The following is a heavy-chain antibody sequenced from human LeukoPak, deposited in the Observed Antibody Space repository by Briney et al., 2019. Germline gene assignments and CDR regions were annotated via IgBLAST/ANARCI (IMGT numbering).Heavy chain of an antibody. D-gene: IGHD3-22*01. CDR1: GFSMSVYW. J-gene: IGHJ4*02. Sequence: GGSLRLSCEASGFSMSVYWMSWVRQAPGRGLEWVGNIKQDGSERNYVDSVKGRFTISRDNAKKSLYLQINSLRAEDTAVYYCARDWGAYYHFFDYWGQGTLVTVSS. CDR2: IKQDGSER. V-gene: IGHV3-7*01. CDR3: ARDWGAYYHFFDY.